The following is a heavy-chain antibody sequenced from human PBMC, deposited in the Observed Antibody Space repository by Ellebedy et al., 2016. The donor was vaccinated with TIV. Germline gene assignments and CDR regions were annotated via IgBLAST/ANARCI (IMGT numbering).Heavy chain of an antibody. CDR1: GYPFSSFG. V-gene: IGHV3-30*02. CDR3: ATGPSAISRY. Sequence: GESLKISCVASGYPFSSFGIHWVRQAPGKGLEWVAFIRYDSSNEYYADSVKGRFNISRDNSKNTLFLQMNSLRGEDTAVYFCATGPSAISRYWGQGALVTVSS. J-gene: IGHJ4*02. D-gene: IGHD3-3*02. CDR2: IRYDSSNE.